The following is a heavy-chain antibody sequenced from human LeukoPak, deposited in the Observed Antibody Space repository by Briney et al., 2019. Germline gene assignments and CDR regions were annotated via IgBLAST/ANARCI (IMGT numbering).Heavy chain of an antibody. D-gene: IGHD2-2*01. V-gene: IGHV3-30*18. J-gene: IGHJ4*02. CDR3: AKDGGCSSTTCYSPYYFDY. CDR2: VSYGGSNK. Sequence: GRSLRLSCAASGFTFSSYGMHWVRQAPGKGLEWVAVVSYGGSNKYYADSVKGRFTISRVNSKNTLYLQMNSLRAEDTAVYYCAKDGGCSSTTCYSPYYFDYWGQGTLVTVSS. CDR1: GFTFSSYG.